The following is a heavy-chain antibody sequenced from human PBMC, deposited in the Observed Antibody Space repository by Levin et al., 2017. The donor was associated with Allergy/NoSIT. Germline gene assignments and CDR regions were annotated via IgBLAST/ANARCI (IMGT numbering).Heavy chain of an antibody. CDR2: SYYSGTA. CDR1: GDSISSGHYY. J-gene: IGHJ5*01. V-gene: IGHV4-31*03. Sequence: SQTLSLTCTVSGDSISSGHYYWSWIRQPPGKGLEWIGHSYYSGTAYYNPSLKSRVTISVDTSKNQFSLKLSPVTAADSAVYYCARVRNAGGRGWFDSWGQGTRVTVSS. D-gene: IGHD2-8*02. CDR3: ARVRNAGGRGWFDS.